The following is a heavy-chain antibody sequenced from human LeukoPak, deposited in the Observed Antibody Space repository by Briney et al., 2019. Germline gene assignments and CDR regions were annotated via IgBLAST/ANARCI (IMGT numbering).Heavy chain of an antibody. Sequence: GGSLRLSCATSGFIFSNYKMNWVRQAPGTGLEWVSHISSGGSTTYYADSVKGRFTMSRDNGKSSVYLQMNSLRAEDTAIYYCAREDERYCSSTSCNPLFDYWGQGTLGTVSS. CDR2: ISSGGSTT. J-gene: IGHJ4*02. CDR3: AREDERYCSSTSCNPLFDY. V-gene: IGHV3-48*03. D-gene: IGHD2-2*01. CDR1: GFIFSNYK.